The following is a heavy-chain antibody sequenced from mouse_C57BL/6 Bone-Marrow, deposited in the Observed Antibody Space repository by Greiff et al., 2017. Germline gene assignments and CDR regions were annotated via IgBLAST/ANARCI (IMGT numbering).Heavy chain of an antibody. D-gene: IGHD1-1*01. CDR3: ARAGYYYYGSLDY. Sequence: QVQLQQSGPELVKPGASVKISCKASGYAFSSSWMNWVKQRPGQGLEWIGRIYPGDGDTNYNGKFKGKATLTADKSSSTAYMQLSSLTSEDSAVYFCARAGYYYYGSLDYWGQGTSVTVSS. V-gene: IGHV1-82*01. CDR2: IYPGDGDT. J-gene: IGHJ4*01. CDR1: GYAFSSSW.